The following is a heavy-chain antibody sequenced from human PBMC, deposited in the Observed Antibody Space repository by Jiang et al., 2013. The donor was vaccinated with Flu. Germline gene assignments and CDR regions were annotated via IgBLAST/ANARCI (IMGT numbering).Heavy chain of an antibody. D-gene: IGHD2-15*01. Sequence: LLKPSETLSLTCAVYGGSFSGYYWSWIRQPPGKGLEWIGEINHSGSTNYNPSLKSRVTISVDTSKNQFSLKLSSVTAADTAVYYCARRGRRAGWFDPWGQGTLVTVSS. J-gene: IGHJ5*02. V-gene: IGHV4-34*01. CDR1: GGSFSGYY. CDR3: ARRGRRAGWFDP. CDR2: INHSGST.